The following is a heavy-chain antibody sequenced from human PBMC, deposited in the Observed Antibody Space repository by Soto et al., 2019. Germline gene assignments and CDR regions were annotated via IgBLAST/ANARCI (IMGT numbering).Heavy chain of an antibody. V-gene: IGHV1-46*01. D-gene: IGHD3-22*01. Sequence: ASVKVSCKASGNSFTTYYMHWVRQAPGQGLEWMGIINPSGGRTTYAQKFQGRVTMTRDTSTSTLHMELSSLTSEDTAVYYCAGLYHYDSSGYYDYWGRGTLVTVCS. CDR3: AGLYHYDSSGYYDY. CDR1: GNSFTTYY. J-gene: IGHJ4*02. CDR2: INPSGGRT.